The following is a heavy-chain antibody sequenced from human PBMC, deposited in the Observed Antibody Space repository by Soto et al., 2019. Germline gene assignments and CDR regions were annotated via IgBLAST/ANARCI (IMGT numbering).Heavy chain of an antibody. V-gene: IGHV3-33*01. J-gene: IGHJ6*02. Sequence: GGSLRLSCAASGFTFSSSVMHWVRQAPGKGLEWVAVIWYDGSNKYYADSVKGRFTISRDNSKNTLYLQMNSLRAEDTAVYYCAREEPQYGMDVWGQGTTVTVSS. D-gene: IGHD1-26*01. CDR1: GFTFSSSV. CDR3: AREEPQYGMDV. CDR2: IWYDGSNK.